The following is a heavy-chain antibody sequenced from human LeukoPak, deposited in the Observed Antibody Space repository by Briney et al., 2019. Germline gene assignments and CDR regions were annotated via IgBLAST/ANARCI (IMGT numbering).Heavy chain of an antibody. V-gene: IGHV3-23*01. CDR1: GFTFGSYA. CDR2: ISGSDGHT. CDR3: ASSSPGYYYGMDV. D-gene: IGHD6-6*01. Sequence: PGGSLRLSCAASGFTFGSYAMSWVRQAPGEGLEWVSTISGSDGHTSYADSVKGRFTISRDNSKNSLYLQMNSLRAEDTAVYYCASSSPGYYYGMDVWGQGTTVTVSS. J-gene: IGHJ6*02.